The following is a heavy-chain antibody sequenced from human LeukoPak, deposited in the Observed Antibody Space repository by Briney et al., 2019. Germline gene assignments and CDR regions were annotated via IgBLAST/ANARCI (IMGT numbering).Heavy chain of an antibody. Sequence: GGSLRLSCAASGFSFSNYEMNWVRQAPGKGLEWISYISYTGSTTYQPDSVKGRFTISRDNAKNSLYLRMNSLRAEDTAVYYCVVGYGSGSYNYWGQGTLVTVSS. CDR1: GFSFSNYE. V-gene: IGHV3-48*03. D-gene: IGHD3-10*01. J-gene: IGHJ4*02. CDR3: VVGYGSGSYNY. CDR2: ISYTGSTT.